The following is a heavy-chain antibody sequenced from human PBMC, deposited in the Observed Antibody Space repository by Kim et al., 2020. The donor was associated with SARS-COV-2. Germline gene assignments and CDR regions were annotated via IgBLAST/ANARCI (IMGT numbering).Heavy chain of an antibody. V-gene: IGHV4-39*01. Sequence: SETLSLTCTVSGGSISSSSYYWGWIRQPPGKGLEWIGSIYYSGSTYYNPSLKSRVXXSVDTSKNQXPLKLSSVTAADTAVYYCARXXAAGGWFDPWGQGTXVTVSS. CDR2: IYYSGST. J-gene: IGHJ5*02. D-gene: IGHD3-10*01. CDR1: GGSISSSSYY. CDR3: ARXXAAGGWFDP.